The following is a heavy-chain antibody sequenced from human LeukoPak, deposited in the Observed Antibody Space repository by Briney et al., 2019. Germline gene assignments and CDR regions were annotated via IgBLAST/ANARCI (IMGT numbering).Heavy chain of an antibody. Sequence: GGSLRLSCAASGFSLSNYGMHWVRQAPGKGLEWVAALLYDGNTKHYADSVKGRFTISRDNAKNTLYLQMNGLRAEDTAVYYCVRDALAPRRDFDFWGQGTLVTVSS. CDR3: VRDALAPRRDFDF. D-gene: IGHD6-6*01. V-gene: IGHV3-33*01. CDR2: LLYDGNTK. J-gene: IGHJ4*02. CDR1: GFSLSNYG.